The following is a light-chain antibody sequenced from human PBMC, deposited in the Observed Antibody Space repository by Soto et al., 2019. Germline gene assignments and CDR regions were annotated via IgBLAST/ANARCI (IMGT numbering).Light chain of an antibody. V-gene: IGLV2-14*01. CDR2: EVT. J-gene: IGLJ1*01. CDR3: FSHRRGDSHV. CDR1: SSDVGADDY. Sequence: QSALTQPASVSGSPGQSITISCTGSSSDVGADDYVSWYQQQSEKAPKLVIYEVTIRPSGISNRFSGSKSGNTASLTISGLQAEDEADYYCFSHRRGDSHVFGTGTKLTVL.